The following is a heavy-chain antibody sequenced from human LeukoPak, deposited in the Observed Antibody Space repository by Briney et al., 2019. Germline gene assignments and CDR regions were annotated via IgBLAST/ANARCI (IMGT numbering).Heavy chain of an antibody. D-gene: IGHD3-10*01. CDR2: IYPSGNT. V-gene: IGHV4-4*07. CDR3: AREDSGSYYNFYYFYMDV. J-gene: IGHJ6*03. CDR1: GGSFSNYF. Sequence: SETLSLTCSVSGGSFSNYFWSWVRQPAGKGVEGIGRIYPSGNTNYNPSLTSGVTFSVDTSKTQFYLSLSSVTAADTAVYYCAREDSGSYYNFYYFYMDVWGKGTTVTISS.